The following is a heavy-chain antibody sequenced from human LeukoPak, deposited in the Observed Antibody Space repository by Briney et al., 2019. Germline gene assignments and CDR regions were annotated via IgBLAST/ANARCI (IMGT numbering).Heavy chain of an antibody. Sequence: PGGSLRLSCAASGFTFSTYGIDWVRQAPGKGLEWVAFIRYDGSNKYYADSVKGRFTISRDNSKNTLYLQMNSLRAEDTAVYYCAKESSSWPRDGDFWGQGTLVTVSS. J-gene: IGHJ4*02. V-gene: IGHV3-30*02. D-gene: IGHD5-24*01. CDR1: GFTFSTYG. CDR2: IRYDGSNK. CDR3: AKESSSWPRDGDF.